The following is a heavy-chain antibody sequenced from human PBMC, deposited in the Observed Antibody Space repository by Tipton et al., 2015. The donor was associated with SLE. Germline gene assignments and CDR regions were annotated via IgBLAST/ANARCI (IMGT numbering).Heavy chain of an antibody. CDR3: VRHSVDPKYGADSWYYYSGLDV. CDR1: GDSISSRSFS. D-gene: IGHD4/OR15-4a*01. J-gene: IGHJ6*02. Sequence: TLSLTCTVSGDSISSRSFSWSWIRQPAGRGLEWIGRIFSNGSTNYNPSLKSRVTMSVDTSKNHFSLKLTSVTAADTAMYYCVRHSVDPKYGADSWYYYSGLDVWGQGTTVTVSS. V-gene: IGHV4-61*02. CDR2: IFSNGST.